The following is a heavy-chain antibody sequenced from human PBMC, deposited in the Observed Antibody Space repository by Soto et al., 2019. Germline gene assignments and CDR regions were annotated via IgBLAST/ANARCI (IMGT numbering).Heavy chain of an antibody. V-gene: IGHV1-69*12. CDR2: IIPIFGTA. D-gene: IGHD4-17*01. J-gene: IGHJ6*02. Sequence: QVQLVQSGAEVKKPGSSVKVSGKASGGTFSSYAISWVRQAPGQGLEWMGGIIPIFGTANYARKFQGRVTITADESTSTAYMELSSLTSEDTAVYYCARDQNDGNSHGKDVWGQGTTVTVSS. CDR1: GGTFSSYA. CDR3: ARDQNDGNSHGKDV.